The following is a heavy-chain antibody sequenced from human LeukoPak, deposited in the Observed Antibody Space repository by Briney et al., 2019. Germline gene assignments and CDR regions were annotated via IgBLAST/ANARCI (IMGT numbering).Heavy chain of an antibody. J-gene: IGHJ5*02. V-gene: IGHV3-30*02. D-gene: IGHD2-2*01. CDR1: GFTFSSYG. Sequence: PGGSLSLSCAASGFTFSSYGMHWVRQAPGKGLEWVAFIRYDGSNKYYADSVKGRFTISRDNSKNTLYLQMNSLRAEDTAVYYCAKDMVVPAATSRIWFDPWGQGTLVTVSS. CDR2: IRYDGSNK. CDR3: AKDMVVPAATSRIWFDP.